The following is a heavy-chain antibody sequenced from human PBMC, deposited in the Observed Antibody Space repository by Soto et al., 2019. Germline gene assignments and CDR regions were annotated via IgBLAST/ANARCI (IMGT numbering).Heavy chain of an antibody. CDR2: ISWNSGSI. Sequence: GGSLRLSCAASGFTFDDYAMHWVRQAPGKGLEWVSGISWNSGSIGYADSVKGRFTISRDNAKNSLYLQMNSLRAEDTALYYCAKPGWPRGPWGQGTLVTVSS. CDR3: AKPGWPRGP. D-gene: IGHD6-19*01. CDR1: GFTFDDYA. V-gene: IGHV3-9*01. J-gene: IGHJ5*02.